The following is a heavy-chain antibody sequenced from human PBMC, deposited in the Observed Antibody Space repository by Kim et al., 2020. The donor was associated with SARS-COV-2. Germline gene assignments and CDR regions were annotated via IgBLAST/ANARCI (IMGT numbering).Heavy chain of an antibody. V-gene: IGHV3-7*01. CDR3: AGGGSGWVDY. D-gene: IGHD6-19*01. J-gene: IGHJ4*02. CDR2: EK. Sequence: EKYYVDSGKGRFTISRDNAKNSLYLQKNGRRAEDTAVYYCAGGGSGWVDYWGQGTLVTVSS.